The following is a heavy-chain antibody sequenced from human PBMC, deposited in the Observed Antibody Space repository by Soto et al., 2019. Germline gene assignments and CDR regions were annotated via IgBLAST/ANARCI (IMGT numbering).Heavy chain of an antibody. D-gene: IGHD3-9*01. CDR1: GFTFSSYA. Sequence: QVQLVESGGGVVQPGRSLRLSCAASGFTFSSYAMHWVRQAPGKGLEWVAVISYDGSNKYYADSVKGRFTISRDNSKNTLYLQMNSLRAEDTAVYYCARDHRPDYDILTGYYEGAFDYWGQGTLVTVSS. J-gene: IGHJ4*02. CDR2: ISYDGSNK. V-gene: IGHV3-30-3*01. CDR3: ARDHRPDYDILTGYYEGAFDY.